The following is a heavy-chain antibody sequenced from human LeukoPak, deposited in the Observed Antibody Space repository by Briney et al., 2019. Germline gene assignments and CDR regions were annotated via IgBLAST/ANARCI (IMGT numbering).Heavy chain of an antibody. CDR2: INPNSGGT. D-gene: IGHD3-10*01. J-gene: IGHJ5*02. CDR3: ARAAITMVRGANWFDP. V-gene: IGHV1-2*02. CDR1: GYTFTGYY. Sequence: ASVKVSCKASGYTFTGYYMHWVRQAPAQGLEWMGLINPNSGGTNYAQKFQGRVTMTRDTSISTAYMELSRLRSDDTAVYYCARAAITMVRGANWFDPWGQGTLVTVSS.